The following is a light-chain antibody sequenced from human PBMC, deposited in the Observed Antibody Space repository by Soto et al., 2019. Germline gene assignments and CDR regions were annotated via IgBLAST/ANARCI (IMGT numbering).Light chain of an antibody. CDR3: QQYGSSSWT. CDR1: QSVSSSY. J-gene: IGKJ1*01. Sequence: EIVLTQSPGTLSLSPGERATLSCRASQSVSSSYLAWYQQKPGQPPRLVMYATSSRPTGIPARFSGSGSGTDFTLTISRLEPEDFAVYYCQQYGSSSWTVGQGTKVDIK. CDR2: ATS. V-gene: IGKV3-20*01.